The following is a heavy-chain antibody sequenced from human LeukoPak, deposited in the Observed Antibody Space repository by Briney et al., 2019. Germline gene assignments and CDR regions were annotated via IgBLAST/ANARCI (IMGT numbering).Heavy chain of an antibody. V-gene: IGHV4-34*01. CDR3: ARRLGLLPRYGMDV. D-gene: IGHD3-22*01. Sequence: PSETLSLTCAVYGGSFSGYYWSWIRQPPGKGLEWIEEINHSGSTNYNPSLKSRVTISVDTSKNQFSLKLSSVTAADTAVYYCARRLGLLPRYGMDVWGQGTTVTVSS. J-gene: IGHJ6*02. CDR2: INHSGST. CDR1: GGSFSGYY.